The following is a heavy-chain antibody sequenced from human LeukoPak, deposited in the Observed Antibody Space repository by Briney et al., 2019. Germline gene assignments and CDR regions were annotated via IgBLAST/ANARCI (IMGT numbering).Heavy chain of an antibody. D-gene: IGHD7-27*01. CDR1: GGTFSIYA. Sequence: AASVNVSCKASGGTFSIYAISWVRQAPGQGLEWMGGIIPIFGTANYAQKFQGRVTITTDESTSTAYMELSSLRSEDTAVYYCARAVDLGWFDPWGQGTLVTVSS. CDR3: ARAVDLGWFDP. J-gene: IGHJ5*02. CDR2: IIPIFGTA. V-gene: IGHV1-69*05.